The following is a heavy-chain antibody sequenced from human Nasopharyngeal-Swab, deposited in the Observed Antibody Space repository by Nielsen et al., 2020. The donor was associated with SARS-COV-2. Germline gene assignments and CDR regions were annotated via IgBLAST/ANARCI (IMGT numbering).Heavy chain of an antibody. CDR3: AKDIQYYDFWSGYSSQFNGYYYYGMDV. J-gene: IGHJ6*02. CDR1: GFTFSSYG. D-gene: IGHD3-3*01. V-gene: IGHV3-30*18. CDR2: ISYDGSNK. Sequence: GESLKISCAASGFTFSSYGMHWVRQAPGKGLEWVAVISYDGSNKYYADSVKGRFTISRDNSKNTLYLQMNSLRAEDTAVYYCAKDIQYYDFWSGYSSQFNGYYYYGMDVWGQGTTVTVSS.